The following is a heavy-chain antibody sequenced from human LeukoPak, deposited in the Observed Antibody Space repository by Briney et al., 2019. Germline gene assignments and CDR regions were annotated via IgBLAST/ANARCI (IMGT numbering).Heavy chain of an antibody. CDR1: GFTFSSYW. CDR3: AKDMGDSSGYSDY. Sequence: GGSLRLSCAASGFTFSSYWMHWVPQAPGKGLVWVSRINSDGSSTSYADSVKGRFTISRDNSKNSLYLQMNSLRTEDTALYYCAKDMGDSSGYSDYWGQGTLVTVSS. D-gene: IGHD3-22*01. V-gene: IGHV3-74*01. J-gene: IGHJ4*02. CDR2: INSDGSST.